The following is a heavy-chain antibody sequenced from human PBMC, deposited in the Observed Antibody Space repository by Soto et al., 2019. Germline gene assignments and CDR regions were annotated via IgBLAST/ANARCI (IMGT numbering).Heavy chain of an antibody. V-gene: IGHV4-61*05. D-gene: IGHD1-1*01. CDR2: IYYSGST. Sequence: SETLSLTCTVSGGSISSSSYYWGWIRQPPGKGLEWIGYIYYSGSTNYNPSLKSRVTISVDTSKNQFSLKLSSVTAADTAVYYCARAIRGQLEDYFDYWGQGTLVTVSS. CDR1: GGSISSSSYY. CDR3: ARAIRGQLEDYFDY. J-gene: IGHJ4*02.